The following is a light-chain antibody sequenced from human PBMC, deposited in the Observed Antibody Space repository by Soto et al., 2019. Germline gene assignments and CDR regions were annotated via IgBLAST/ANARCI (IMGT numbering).Light chain of an antibody. J-gene: IGLJ1*01. CDR3: QTWDTTTYV. Sequence: SSELTQPPSVSVSPGQTASITCSGDQLGNKYVCWYQQKPGQSPVLVIYQDDKRPSGIPERFSGSNSGNTATLTISGTQAMDEADYYCQTWDTTTYVFGTGTKVTVL. CDR1: QLGNKY. CDR2: QDD. V-gene: IGLV3-1*01.